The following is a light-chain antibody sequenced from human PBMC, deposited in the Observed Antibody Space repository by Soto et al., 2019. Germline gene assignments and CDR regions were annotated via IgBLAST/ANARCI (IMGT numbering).Light chain of an antibody. Sequence: VFAQSSGTLSFSSGDRATLSCRASQSVSGDYIAWYQQKSGQAPRLLIYGASNRATDIPDRFSGSGSGTDFTLTISSLEPEDFAVYYCQQRSNWPSTFGQGTRLEIK. CDR2: GAS. CDR1: QSVSGD. J-gene: IGKJ5*01. CDR3: QQRSNWPST. V-gene: IGKV3-11*01.